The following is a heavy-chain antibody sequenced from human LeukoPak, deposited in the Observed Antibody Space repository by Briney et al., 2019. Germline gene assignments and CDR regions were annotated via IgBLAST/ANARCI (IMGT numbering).Heavy chain of an antibody. CDR3: ARTDYDSSGYYHYFDY. Sequence: SETLSLTCTVSDGSISSSSYYWGWIRQPPGKGLEWIGSTYYSGSTYSNPSFKSRVTISVDTSKNQFSLKLSSVTAADTAVYYCARTDYDSSGYYHYFDYWGQGSLVTVSS. V-gene: IGHV4-39*01. CDR1: DGSISSSSYY. J-gene: IGHJ4*02. D-gene: IGHD3-22*01. CDR2: TYYSGST.